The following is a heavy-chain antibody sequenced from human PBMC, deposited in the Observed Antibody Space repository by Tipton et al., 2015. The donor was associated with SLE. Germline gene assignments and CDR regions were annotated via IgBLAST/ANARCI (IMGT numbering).Heavy chain of an antibody. D-gene: IGHD3-22*01. Sequence: GLVKPSETLSLTCTVSSGSISSYHWSWIRQPPGKGLEWIGYIYYSGNTNHNPSLESRVTISLDTSKNQFSLKLNSVTAADTAVYYCARQYYYDTSGYPDAFDIWGQGTMVTVSS. V-gene: IGHV4-59*01. CDR1: SGSISSYH. CDR2: IYYSGNT. J-gene: IGHJ3*02. CDR3: ARQYYYDTSGYPDAFDI.